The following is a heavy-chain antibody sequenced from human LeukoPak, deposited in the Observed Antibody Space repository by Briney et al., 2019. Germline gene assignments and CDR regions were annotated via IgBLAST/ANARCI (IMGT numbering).Heavy chain of an antibody. CDR2: INDRGGAK. Sequence: GGSLRLSCAASGFTFSSYAMSWVRQAPGKGLEWVSAINDRGGAKFYADSVKGRFTISRDNVKNSLYLQMNSLRAEDTAVYYCAREHYDSSFDYWGQGTLVTVSS. D-gene: IGHD3-22*01. CDR3: AREHYDSSFDY. V-gene: IGHV3-23*01. CDR1: GFTFSSYA. J-gene: IGHJ4*02.